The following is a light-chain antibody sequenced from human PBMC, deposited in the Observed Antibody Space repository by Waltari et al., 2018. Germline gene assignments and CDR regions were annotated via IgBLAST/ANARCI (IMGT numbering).Light chain of an antibody. CDR1: QSVTNN. Sequence: EIIMTQSPATLSLSPGERVTLSCRASQSVTNNLAWYQQKPGQAPRLLTYGASTRATSIPARISGSGSGTEFTLTISSLQSEDFAFYYCQQYNNWPLTFGGGTKVEIK. CDR2: GAS. J-gene: IGKJ4*01. V-gene: IGKV3-15*01. CDR3: QQYNNWPLT.